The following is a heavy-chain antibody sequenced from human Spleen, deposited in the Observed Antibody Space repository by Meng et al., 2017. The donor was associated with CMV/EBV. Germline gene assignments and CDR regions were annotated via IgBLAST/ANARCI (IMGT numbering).Heavy chain of an antibody. Sequence: ASVKVSCKASGYAFTTYGISWVRQAPGQGLEWMGWISPNSGDTKYAPKFQGRVTVTTDTSISTSYLEVRRLRSDDTAVYYCTRDRAGHGDLGNWGQGTLVTVSS. D-gene: IGHD4-17*01. CDR3: TRDRAGHGDLGN. J-gene: IGHJ4*02. CDR1: GYAFTTYG. V-gene: IGHV1-18*01. CDR2: ISPNSGDT.